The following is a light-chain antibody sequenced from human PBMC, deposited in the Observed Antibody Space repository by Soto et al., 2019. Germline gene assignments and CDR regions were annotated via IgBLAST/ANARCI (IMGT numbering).Light chain of an antibody. V-gene: IGKV3-20*01. CDR2: GTS. J-gene: IGKJ1*01. CDR1: QSVMSRF. Sequence: EIVLTQSPGTLSLSPGERATLSCRASQSVMSRFLAWYQQKPGQAPRLLIYGTSSRAAGITDRSRGSGSGTDFTLTISRLEPDDFAVDYCQQYDSARTFGEGTKVEMK. CDR3: QQYDSART.